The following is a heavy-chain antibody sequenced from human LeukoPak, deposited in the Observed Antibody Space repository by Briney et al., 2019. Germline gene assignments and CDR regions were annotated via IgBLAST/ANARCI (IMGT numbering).Heavy chain of an antibody. CDR2: INPNSGGT. D-gene: IGHD6-13*01. CDR3: ARDWEAAAGATSFDY. V-gene: IGHV1-2*02. CDR1: GYTFTGYY. Sequence: ASVKVSCKASGYTFTGYYMHWVRQAPGQGLEWMGWINPNSGGTNYAQKFQGRVTMTRDTSISTAYMELSRLRSDDTAVYYCARDWEAAAGATSFDYWGQGTLVTVSS. J-gene: IGHJ4*02.